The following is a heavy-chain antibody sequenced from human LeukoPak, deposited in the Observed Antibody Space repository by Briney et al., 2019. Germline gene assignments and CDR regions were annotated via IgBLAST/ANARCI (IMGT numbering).Heavy chain of an antibody. J-gene: IGHJ4*02. CDR1: GGSISSYY. CDR2: IYYSGNT. Sequence: SETLSLTCTVSGGSISSYYWSWIRQPPGKGLEWIGYIYYSGNTNYNPSLKSRVTLSVDTSKNQFSLNLSSVTAADTAVYYCARGRVITFGGVIYDYWGQGTLVTVSS. V-gene: IGHV4-59*01. CDR3: ARGRVITFGGVIYDY. D-gene: IGHD3-16*02.